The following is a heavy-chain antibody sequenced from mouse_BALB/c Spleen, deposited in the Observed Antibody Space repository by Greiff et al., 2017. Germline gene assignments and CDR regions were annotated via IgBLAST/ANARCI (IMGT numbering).Heavy chain of an antibody. J-gene: IGHJ2*01. Sequence: EVQVVESGGGLVKPGGSLKLSCAASGFTFSSYAMSWVRQTPEKRLEWVATISSGGSYTYYPDSVKGRFTISRDNAKNTLYLQMSSLRSEDTAMYYCARHAYFDYWGQGTTLTVSS. CDR1: GFTFSSYA. CDR2: ISSGGSYT. V-gene: IGHV5-9-3*01. CDR3: ARHAYFDY.